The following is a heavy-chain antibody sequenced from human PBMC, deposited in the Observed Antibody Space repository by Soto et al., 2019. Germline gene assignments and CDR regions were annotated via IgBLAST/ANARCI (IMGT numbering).Heavy chain of an antibody. V-gene: IGHV1-2*02. CDR1: GYTFTGYY. D-gene: IGHD3-22*01. CDR2: INPNSGGT. Sequence: ASVKVSCKASGYTFTGYYMHWVRQAPGQGLEWMGWINPNSGGTNYAQKFQGRVTMTRDTSISTAYMELSRLRFDDTAVYYCARDYPPDYYDSSGYYFGGWFDLWGQGTLVTVSS. J-gene: IGHJ5*02. CDR3: ARDYPPDYYDSSGYYFGGWFDL.